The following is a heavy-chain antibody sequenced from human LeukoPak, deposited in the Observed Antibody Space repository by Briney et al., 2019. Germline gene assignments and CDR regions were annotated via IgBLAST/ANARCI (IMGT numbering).Heavy chain of an antibody. CDR1: GFTFSSYW. CDR3: VKSDWFDP. CDR2: IKGDGSIT. J-gene: IGHJ5*02. Sequence: GGSPRLSCAASGFTFSSYWMNWVRHAPGKGLVWVSRIKGDGSITYYADSVKGRFTVSRDNDKNTLYLQMDSLRADDTALYYCVKSDWFDPWGQGTLVTVSS. V-gene: IGHV3-74*01.